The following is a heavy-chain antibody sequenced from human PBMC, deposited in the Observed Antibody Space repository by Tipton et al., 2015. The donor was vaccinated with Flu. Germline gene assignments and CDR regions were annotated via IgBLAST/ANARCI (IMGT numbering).Heavy chain of an antibody. V-gene: IGHV4-38-2*01. CDR1: GDSIGSRYF. CDR3: ARHTGDSVRGVIDY. CDR2: VHQTGST. J-gene: IGHJ4*02. D-gene: IGHD3-10*02. Sequence: TLSLTCSVSGDSIGSRYFWGWIRQPPGRGLEWIGNVHQTGSTYYNPSLRSRLTISVDTSQNQFSLRLSSVTAADTAVYYCARHTGDSVRGVIDYWGQATLVTVSS.